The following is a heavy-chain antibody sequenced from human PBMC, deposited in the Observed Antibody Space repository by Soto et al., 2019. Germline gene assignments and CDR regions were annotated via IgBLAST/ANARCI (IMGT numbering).Heavy chain of an antibody. D-gene: IGHD3-3*01. CDR1: GYTFTSYG. V-gene: IGHV1-18*01. J-gene: IGHJ5*02. CDR2: ISAYNGNT. CDR3: ARDVSSAIFGVVIFWFDP. Sequence: ASVKVSCKASGYTFTSYGISWVRQAPGQGLEWMGWISAYNGNTNYAQKLQGRVTMTTDTSTSTAYMELRSLRSDDTAVYYCARDVSSAIFGVVIFWFDPWGQGTLVTVSS.